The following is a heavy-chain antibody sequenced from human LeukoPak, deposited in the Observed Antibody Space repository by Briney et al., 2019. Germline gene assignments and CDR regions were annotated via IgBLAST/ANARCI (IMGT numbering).Heavy chain of an antibody. V-gene: IGHV4-61*10. Sequence: PSETLSLTCTVSGYSISSGYYWGWIRQPAGKGLEWIGYIYYSGSTNYNPSLKSRVTISVDTSKNQFSLKLSSVTAADTAVYYCARGAPTEGERWLQWEDIYYYYGMDVWGQGTTATVSS. D-gene: IGHD5-24*01. CDR1: GYSISSGYY. CDR3: ARGAPTEGERWLQWEDIYYYYGMDV. J-gene: IGHJ6*02. CDR2: IYYSGST.